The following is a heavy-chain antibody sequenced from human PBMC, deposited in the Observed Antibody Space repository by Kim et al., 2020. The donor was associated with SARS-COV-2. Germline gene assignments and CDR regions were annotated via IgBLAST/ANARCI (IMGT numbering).Heavy chain of an antibody. J-gene: IGHJ5*02. CDR1: GFTFSSYW. V-gene: IGHV3-74*01. D-gene: IGHD3-9*01. CDR2: INRDGSST. CDR3: ARAGRVLRYFDWLFFRFDP. Sequence: GGSLRLSCAASGFTFSSYWMHWVRQAPGKGLVWVSRINRDGSSTSYADSVKGRFTISRDNAKNTLYLQMNSLRAEDTAVYYCARAGRVLRYFDWLFFRFDPWGQGTLVTVSS.